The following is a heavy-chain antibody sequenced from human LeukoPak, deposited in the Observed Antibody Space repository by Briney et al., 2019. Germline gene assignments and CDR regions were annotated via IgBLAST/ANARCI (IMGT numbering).Heavy chain of an antibody. J-gene: IGHJ4*02. CDR2: IIATGDST. CDR1: GFSFSTYA. Sequence: GGSLRLSCAASGFSFSTYAMSWVRQAPGKGLEWVSSIIATGDSTYYADSVKGRFTISRDNSKNTLYLQMNSLRAEDTAVYYCASSSVAGNSLFDYWGQGTLVTVSS. D-gene: IGHD6-19*01. V-gene: IGHV3-23*01. CDR3: ASSSVAGNSLFDY.